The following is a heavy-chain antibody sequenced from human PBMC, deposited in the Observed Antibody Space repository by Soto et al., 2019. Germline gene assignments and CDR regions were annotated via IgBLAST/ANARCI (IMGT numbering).Heavy chain of an antibody. CDR1: GYTFTDYD. V-gene: IGHV1-18*01. CDR2: ISAYNGNT. CDR3: ARGGALVKYGSGSYLVY. Sequence: QVQLVQSGAEVKKPGASVKVSCKASGYTFTDYDISWVRQAPGQGLEGMGRISAYNGNTNYAQKLQGRVTMTTDTPTNTAYMELRSLRSDDTAVYYCARGGALVKYGSGSYLVYWGQGTLVTVSS. J-gene: IGHJ4*02. D-gene: IGHD3-10*01.